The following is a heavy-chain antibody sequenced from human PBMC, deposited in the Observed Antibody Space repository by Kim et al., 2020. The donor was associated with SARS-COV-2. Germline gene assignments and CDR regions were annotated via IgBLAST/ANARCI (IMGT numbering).Heavy chain of an antibody. CDR3: ARSYRYIAAAGNKEYYG. CDR2: ISSSSSYI. CDR1: GFTFSSYS. D-gene: IGHD6-13*01. V-gene: IGHV3-21*01. Sequence: GGSLRLSCAASGFTFSSYSMNWVRQAPGKGLEWVSSISSSSSYIYYADSVKGRFTISRDNAKNALYLKMNSLRAEGTAVNYCARSYRYIAAAGNKEYYG. J-gene: IGHJ6*01.